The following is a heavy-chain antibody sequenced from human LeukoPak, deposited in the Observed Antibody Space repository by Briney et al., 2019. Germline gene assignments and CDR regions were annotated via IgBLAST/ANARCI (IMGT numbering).Heavy chain of an antibody. Sequence: SETLSLTCSVSGGSISSYYWSWIRQPPGRGLEWIGYIYYSGRTSYNPSLKSRVTISVDTSKNQFSLRLSSVTAADTAVYYCAGGTGITGTRDFDYWGQGTLVTVSS. D-gene: IGHD1-20*01. CDR3: AGGTGITGTRDFDY. J-gene: IGHJ4*02. CDR2: IYYSGRT. V-gene: IGHV4-59*01. CDR1: GGSISSYY.